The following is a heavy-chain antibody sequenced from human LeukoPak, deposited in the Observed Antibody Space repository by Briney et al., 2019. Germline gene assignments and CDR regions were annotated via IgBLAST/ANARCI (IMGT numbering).Heavy chain of an antibody. Sequence: GRSLRLSCAASGFTFSSCAMHWVRQAPGKGLEWVAVISYDGSNKYYADSVKGRFTISRDNSKNTLYLQMNSLRAEDTAVYYCARDSGGYYDSSGYYYLSYFDCWGQGTLVTVSS. CDR2: ISYDGSNK. D-gene: IGHD3-22*01. J-gene: IGHJ4*02. CDR1: GFTFSSCA. CDR3: ARDSGGYYDSSGYYYLSYFDC. V-gene: IGHV3-30-3*01.